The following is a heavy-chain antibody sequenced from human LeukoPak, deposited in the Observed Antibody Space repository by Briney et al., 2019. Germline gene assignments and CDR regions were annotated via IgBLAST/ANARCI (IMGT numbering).Heavy chain of an antibody. D-gene: IGHD2-2*01. CDR1: GFTFSGSA. J-gene: IGHJ6*03. CDR2: IRSKANSYAT. CDR3: TRHFVLHELNNIVVVPAARVDYYYMDV. Sequence: GGSLRLSCAASGFTFSGSAMHWVRQASGKGLEWVGRIRSKANSYATAYAASVKGRFTISRDDSKNTAYLQMNSLKTEDTAVYYCTRHFVLHELNNIVVVPAARVDYYYMDVWGKGTTVTVSS. V-gene: IGHV3-73*01.